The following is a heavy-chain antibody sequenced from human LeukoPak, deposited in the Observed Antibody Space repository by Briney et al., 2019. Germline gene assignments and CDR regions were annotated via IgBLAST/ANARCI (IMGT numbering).Heavy chain of an antibody. J-gene: IGHJ6*03. D-gene: IGHD5-12*01. CDR2: INHSGST. CDR3: ARWIVDKEYYYYYYMDV. CDR1: GFTFSSYS. V-gene: IGHV4-34*01. Sequence: GSLRLSCAASGFTFSSYSMNWVRQAPGKGLEWIGEINHSGSTNYNPSLKSRVTISVDTSKNQFSLKLSSVTAADTAVYYCARWIVDKEYYYYYYMDVWGKGTTVTISS.